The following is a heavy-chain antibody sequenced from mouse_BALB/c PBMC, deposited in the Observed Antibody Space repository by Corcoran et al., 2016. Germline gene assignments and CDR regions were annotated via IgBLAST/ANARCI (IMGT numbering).Heavy chain of an antibody. J-gene: IGHJ4*01. CDR2: INTYTGEP. Sequence: QIQLVQSGPELKKPGETVKISCKASGYTFTNYGMNWVKQAPGKGLKWMGWINTYTGEPTYADDFKGRFAFSLETSAGTADLQINNLKNEDMATYFCARSYYGSSMDYWGQGTSVTVSS. D-gene: IGHD1-1*01. V-gene: IGHV9-1*02. CDR1: GYTFTNYG. CDR3: ARSYYGSSMDY.